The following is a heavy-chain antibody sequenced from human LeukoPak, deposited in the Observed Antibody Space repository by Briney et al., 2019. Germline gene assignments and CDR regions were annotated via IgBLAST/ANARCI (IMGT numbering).Heavy chain of an antibody. Sequence: SETLSLTCTVSGGSISSSSYYWGWIRQPPGKGLEWIGSIYYSGSTYYNPSLKSRVTISVDTSKNQFSLKLSSVTAADTAVYYCARDLITIFGVVIVFDYWGQGTLVTVSS. CDR3: ARDLITIFGVVIVFDY. J-gene: IGHJ4*02. D-gene: IGHD3-3*01. CDR2: IYYSGST. CDR1: GGSISSSSYY. V-gene: IGHV4-39*07.